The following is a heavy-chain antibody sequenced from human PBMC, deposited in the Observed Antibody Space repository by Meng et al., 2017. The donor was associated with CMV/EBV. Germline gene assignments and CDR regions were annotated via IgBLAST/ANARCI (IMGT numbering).Heavy chain of an antibody. CDR2: ISWNSGSI. D-gene: IGHD2-2*01. V-gene: IGHV3-9*01. J-gene: IGHJ3*02. CDR1: GFTFDDYA. CDR3: ARESVVIQALGRAFDI. Sequence: SLKISCAASGFTFDDYAMHWVRQAPGKGLEWVSGISWNSGSIGYADSVKGRFTISRDNAKNSLYLQMNSLRAEDTAVYYCARESVVIQALGRAFDIWGQGTMVTVSS.